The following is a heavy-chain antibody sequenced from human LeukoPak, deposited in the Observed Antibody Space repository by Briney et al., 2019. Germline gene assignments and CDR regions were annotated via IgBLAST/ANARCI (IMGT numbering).Heavy chain of an antibody. J-gene: IGHJ4*02. V-gene: IGHV4-34*01. Sequence: SETLSLTCAVYGGSFSGYYWSWIRQPPGKGLEWIGEINHSGSTNYNPSLKSRVTISVDTSKNQFSLKLSSVTAADTAVYYCARGLGVIAVAGTGDYWGQGTLVTVSS. D-gene: IGHD6-19*01. CDR1: GGSFSGYY. CDR3: ARGLGVIAVAGTGDY. CDR2: INHSGST.